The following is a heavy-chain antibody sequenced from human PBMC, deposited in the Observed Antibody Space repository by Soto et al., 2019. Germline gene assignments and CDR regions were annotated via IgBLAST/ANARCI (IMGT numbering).Heavy chain of an antibody. Sequence: QVQLLQSGAEVKKPGSSVRVSCEASGGSFRTYAISWVRQAPGQGLEWMGEIIPIFNKVNYAQKFQGRVTITADESTTTVYTDLRSLSSDDTAVYYCAKGAVAGTPTSYYYYGMDVWGQGTTVTVS. J-gene: IGHJ6*02. D-gene: IGHD6-19*01. CDR3: AKGAVAGTPTSYYYYGMDV. CDR1: GGSFRTYA. V-gene: IGHV1-69*12. CDR2: IIPIFNKV.